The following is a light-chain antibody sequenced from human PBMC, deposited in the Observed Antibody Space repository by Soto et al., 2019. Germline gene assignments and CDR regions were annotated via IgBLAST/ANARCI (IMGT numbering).Light chain of an antibody. V-gene: IGLV1-44*01. Sequence: QSVLTQPPSASGTPGQRVTISCSRNNSNVVNNAVNWYQHLPGTAPKLLIYSDNQRPSEVPDRFSGSKSGTAASLVISALQSEDEGVYYCAAWDGSQVVFGGGTQLTVL. CDR2: SDN. CDR3: AAWDGSQVV. CDR1: NSNVVNNA. J-gene: IGLJ2*01.